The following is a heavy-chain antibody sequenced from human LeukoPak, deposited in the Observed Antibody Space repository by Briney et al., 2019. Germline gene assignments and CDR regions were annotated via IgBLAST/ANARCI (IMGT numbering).Heavy chain of an antibody. V-gene: IGHV4-38-2*02. CDR2: IYHSGST. CDR1: GYSISSGYY. CDR3: ARSSVRCSSTTCFGFYFDY. Sequence: SETLSLTCTVSGYSISSGYYWGWIRPPPGKGLEVIGSIYHSGSTYHNPSLKSRVTISVDTSKNRFSLKLSSVTAADTAVYYCARSSVRCSSTTCFGFYFDYWGPGTLVTVSS. J-gene: IGHJ4*02. D-gene: IGHD2-2*01.